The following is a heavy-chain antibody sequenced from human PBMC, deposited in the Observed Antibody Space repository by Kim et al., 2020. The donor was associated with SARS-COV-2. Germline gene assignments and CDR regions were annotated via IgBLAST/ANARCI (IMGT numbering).Heavy chain of an antibody. J-gene: IGHJ4*02. CDR1: GYSISRSNW. Sequence: SETLSLTCAVSGYSISRSNWWGWIRQPPGKELELIGYIYYSGSTSYNQSLKSRLTMSVDTSKNQFSLTLRYVTAVDTAVYYCVKRISSGGRYYFDYWGQG. CDR3: VKRISSGGRYYFDY. D-gene: IGHD1-26*01. V-gene: IGHV4-28*01. CDR2: IYYSGST.